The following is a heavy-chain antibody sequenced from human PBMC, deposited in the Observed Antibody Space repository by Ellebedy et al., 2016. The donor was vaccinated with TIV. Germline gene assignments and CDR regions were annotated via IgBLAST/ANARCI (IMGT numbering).Heavy chain of an antibody. V-gene: IGHV1-46*01. Sequence: ASVKVSCXASGGTFSSYAISWVRQAPGQGLEWMGIINPSGGSTSYAQKFQGRVTMTRETSTSTVYMELSSLRSEDTAVYYCARATYYDFWSVFDAFDIWGQGTMVTVSS. J-gene: IGHJ3*02. CDR3: ARATYYDFWSVFDAFDI. CDR2: INPSGGST. D-gene: IGHD3-3*01. CDR1: GGTFSSYA.